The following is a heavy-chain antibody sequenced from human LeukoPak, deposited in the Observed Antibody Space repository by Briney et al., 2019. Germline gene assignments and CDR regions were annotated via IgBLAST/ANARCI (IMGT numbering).Heavy chain of an antibody. CDR1: GFTFSSYS. Sequence: PGGSLRLSCAASGFTFSSYSMNWVRQAPGKGLEWVSSISSSSSYIYYADSVKGRFTISRDNAKNSLYLQMNSLRAEDTAVYYCAREKYDRLRTIDYWGQGTLVTVSS. J-gene: IGHJ4*02. D-gene: IGHD4-17*01. V-gene: IGHV3-21*01. CDR2: ISSSSSYI. CDR3: AREKYDRLRTIDY.